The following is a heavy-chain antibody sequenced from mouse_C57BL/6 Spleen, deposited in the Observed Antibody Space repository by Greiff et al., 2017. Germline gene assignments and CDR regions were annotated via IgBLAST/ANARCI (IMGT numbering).Heavy chain of an antibody. CDR1: GFTFSDYG. CDR3: EKRDFNWDFDY. J-gene: IGHJ2*01. Sequence: EVQLVESGAGLVKPGASLKLSCAASGFTFSDYGMHWVRQAPDQGLEWVAYIRRASSTIYYADKVKGRFTISRDNAKNTLYLQITSLRSEDTDMYECEKRDFNWDFDYWGQGTTLTVSS. CDR2: IRRASSTI. D-gene: IGHD4-1*01. V-gene: IGHV5-17*01.